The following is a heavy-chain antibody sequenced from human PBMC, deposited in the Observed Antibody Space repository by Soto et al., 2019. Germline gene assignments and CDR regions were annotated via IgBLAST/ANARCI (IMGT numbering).Heavy chain of an antibody. CDR1: GFTFSSYW. CDR3: VLDSDGGIDCYPS. Sequence: EVQLVESGGGLVQPGGSLRLSCAASGFTFSSYWMHWVRQVPGKGLVWVSSVKRGGTMTSYADFVKGRCTIARDNAKTPRFQQMNGLTVEDTVVFFCVLDSDGGIDCYPSCGQGSQVSVS. V-gene: IGHV3-74*01. CDR2: VKRGGTMT. D-gene: IGHD2-21*02. J-gene: IGHJ5*02.